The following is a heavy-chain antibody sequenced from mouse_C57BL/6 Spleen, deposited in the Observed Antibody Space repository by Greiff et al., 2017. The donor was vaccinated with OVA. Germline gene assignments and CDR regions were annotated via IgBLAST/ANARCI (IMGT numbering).Heavy chain of an antibody. D-gene: IGHD2-4*01. J-gene: IGHJ1*03. V-gene: IGHV6-6*01. Sequence: EVKLVESGGGLVQPGGSMKLSCAASGFTFSDAWMDWVRQSPEKGLEWVAEIRNKANNHATYYAESVKGRFTISRDDSKSSVYLQMNSLRAEDTGIYYCTSIYYDYDESYWYFDVWGTGTTVTVSS. CDR1: GFTFSDAW. CDR2: IRNKANNHAT. CDR3: TSIYYDYDESYWYFDV.